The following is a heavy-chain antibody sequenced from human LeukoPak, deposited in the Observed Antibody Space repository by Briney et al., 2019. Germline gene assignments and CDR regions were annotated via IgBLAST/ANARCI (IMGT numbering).Heavy chain of an antibody. CDR3: TTDRYCSGGSCYV. CDR2: IKSKTDGGTT. Sequence: GGSLRLSCAASGFTFSNAWMSWVRQAPGKGLEWVGRIKSKTDGGTTDYAAPVKGRFTISRDDSKSTLYLQMNSLKTEDTAVYYCTTDRYCSGGSCYVWGQGTLVTVSS. J-gene: IGHJ4*02. CDR1: GFTFSNAW. V-gene: IGHV3-15*01. D-gene: IGHD2-15*01.